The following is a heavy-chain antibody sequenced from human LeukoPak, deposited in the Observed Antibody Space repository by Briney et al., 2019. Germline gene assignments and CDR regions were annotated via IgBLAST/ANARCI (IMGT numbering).Heavy chain of an antibody. Sequence: PGGSLRLSCAASGFTFSRYSMNWVRQAPGKGLEWVSHISTTTSTIYYADSVKGRFTISRDNAKNSLYLQMNSLRAEDTAVYYCAKVQGRYWGRGTLVTVSS. CDR1: GFTFSRYS. V-gene: IGHV3-48*01. J-gene: IGHJ4*02. CDR3: AKVQGRY. CDR2: ISTTTSTI.